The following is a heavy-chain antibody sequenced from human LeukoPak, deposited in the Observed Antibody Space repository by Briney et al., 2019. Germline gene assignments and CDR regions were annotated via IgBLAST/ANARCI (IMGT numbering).Heavy chain of an antibody. CDR2: INPSGGST. CDR1: GYTFTSYY. J-gene: IGHJ3*02. D-gene: IGHD6-6*01. CDR3: ARDLGVVAAHPKDAFDI. Sequence: ASVKVSCKASGYTFTSYYMHWVRQAPGQGLEWMGIINPSGGSTSYAQKFQGRVTMTRDTSTSTVYMELSSLRSEDTAVYYCARDLGVVAAHPKDAFDIWGQGTMVTVSS. V-gene: IGHV1-46*01.